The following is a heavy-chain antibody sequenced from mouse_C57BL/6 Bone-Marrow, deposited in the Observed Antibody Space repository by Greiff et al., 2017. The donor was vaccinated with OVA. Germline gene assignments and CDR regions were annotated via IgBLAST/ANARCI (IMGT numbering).Heavy chain of an antibody. D-gene: IGHD2-2*01. CDR2: IYPGSGNI. Sequence: VKLVESGAELVRPGASVKLSCKASGYTFTDYYISWVKQRPGQGLEWIARIYPGSGNIYYNEKFKGKATLTAEKSSSTAYMQLSSLTSDDSAVYFGARSGRLRDYFDYWGEGTTLTVSS. CDR1: GYTFTDYY. CDR3: ARSGRLRDYFDY. J-gene: IGHJ2*01. V-gene: IGHV1-76*01.